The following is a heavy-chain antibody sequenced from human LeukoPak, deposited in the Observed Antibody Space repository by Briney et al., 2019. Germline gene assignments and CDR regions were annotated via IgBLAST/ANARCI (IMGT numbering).Heavy chain of an antibody. V-gene: IGHV3-74*01. CDR3: ATKQWLAPPPDS. Sequence: GGSLRLSCAASGFTFSKYWMLWVRQAPGKGLESVSRVNTDGTVTTYADSVKGRFTVSRDNADNTMFLQMNSVRDEDTAVYYCATKQWLAPPPDSWGQGTPVTVSS. D-gene: IGHD6-19*01. CDR1: GFTFSKYW. CDR2: VNTDGTVT. J-gene: IGHJ4*02.